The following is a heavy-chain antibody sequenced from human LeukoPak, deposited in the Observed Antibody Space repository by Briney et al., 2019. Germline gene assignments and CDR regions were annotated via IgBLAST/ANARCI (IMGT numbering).Heavy chain of an antibody. D-gene: IGHD3-22*01. Sequence: GGSLRLSCAASGFTFSSYAMNWVRQAPGKGLEWVSGISWNSGSIGYADSVKGRFTISRDNAKNSLYLQMNSLRAEDTALYYCAKDNGYYDSSGWYYFDYWGQGTLVTVSS. CDR3: AKDNGYYDSSGWYYFDY. V-gene: IGHV3-9*01. CDR2: ISWNSGSI. J-gene: IGHJ4*02. CDR1: GFTFSSYA.